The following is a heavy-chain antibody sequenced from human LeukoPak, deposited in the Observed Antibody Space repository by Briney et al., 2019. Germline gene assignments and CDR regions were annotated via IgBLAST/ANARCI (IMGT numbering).Heavy chain of an antibody. J-gene: IGHJ4*02. CDR2: ISYDGSNK. V-gene: IGHV3-30*18. CDR3: AKDLIAWVVPAAILGFDY. CDR1: GFTLSGYG. Sequence: GGSLRLSCAASGFTLSGYGMHWVRQAPGKGLEWVAVISYDGSNKYYADSVKGRFTISRDNPKNTLYLQMHSLRAEDTAVYYCAKDLIAWVVPAAILGFDYWGQGTLVTVSS. D-gene: IGHD2-2*01.